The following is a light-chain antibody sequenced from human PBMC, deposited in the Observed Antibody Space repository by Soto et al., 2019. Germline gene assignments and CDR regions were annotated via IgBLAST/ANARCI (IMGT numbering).Light chain of an antibody. Sequence: QSVLTQPASVSGSPGQAITISCTGTSIDVGSYNLVSWYQQHPGKAPKLMIYEVSKRPSGVSNRFSGSKSGNTASLTISGLQAEDEADYYCCSYAGSKVFGGGTKVTVL. V-gene: IGLV2-23*02. CDR1: SIDVGSYNL. CDR2: EVS. J-gene: IGLJ2*01. CDR3: CSYAGSKV.